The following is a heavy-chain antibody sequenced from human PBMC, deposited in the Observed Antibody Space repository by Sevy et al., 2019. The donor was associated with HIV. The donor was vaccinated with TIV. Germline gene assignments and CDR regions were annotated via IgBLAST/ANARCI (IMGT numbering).Heavy chain of an antibody. J-gene: IGHJ4*02. Sequence: SETLSLTCTVSGGSISNNNYYWGWIRQSPGKGLEWIGTINYSGSTDYNPSLKSRVTISVDTSKNQFSLKLSSVTAADTAVYYCARPALFTIFGVVIDPKMYYFDYWGQGTQVTVSS. CDR3: ARPALFTIFGVVIDPKMYYFDY. V-gene: IGHV4-39*01. D-gene: IGHD3-3*01. CDR1: GGSISNNNYY. CDR2: INYSGST.